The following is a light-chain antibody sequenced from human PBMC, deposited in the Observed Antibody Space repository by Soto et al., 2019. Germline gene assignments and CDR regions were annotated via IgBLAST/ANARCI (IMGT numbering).Light chain of an antibody. CDR2: EVS. CDR1: SSDIGGYNY. CDR3: ISYTSSSTVV. J-gene: IGLJ2*01. V-gene: IGLV2-14*01. Sequence: QSALTQPASVSGSPGQSITISCTGTSSDIGGYNYVSWYQQHPGKAPKLMIYEVSNRPSGVSNHFSGSKSGNTASLTISGLQAEDEADYYCISYTSSSTVVFGGGTKLTVL.